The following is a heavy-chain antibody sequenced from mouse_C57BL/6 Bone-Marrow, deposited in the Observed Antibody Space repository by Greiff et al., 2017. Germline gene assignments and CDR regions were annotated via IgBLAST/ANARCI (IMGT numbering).Heavy chain of an antibody. Sequence: VQLQQSGAELVRPGASVKLSCTASGFNIKDDYMHWVKQRPEPGLEWIGWIDPENGDTESASKFQGKATITADTSSNTAYLQLSSLTSEDTAVYYCTLITTVVATDYWGQGTTLTVSS. D-gene: IGHD1-1*01. J-gene: IGHJ2*01. CDR1: GFNIKDDY. CDR3: TLITTVVATDY. CDR2: IDPENGDT. V-gene: IGHV14-4*01.